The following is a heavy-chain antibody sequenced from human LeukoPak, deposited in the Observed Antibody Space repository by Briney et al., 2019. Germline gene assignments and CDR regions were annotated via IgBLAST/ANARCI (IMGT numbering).Heavy chain of an antibody. D-gene: IGHD1-26*01. CDR2: IYYSGST. J-gene: IGHJ4*02. CDR1: GGSISSYY. Sequence: SSETLSLTCTVSGGSISSYYWSWIRQPPGKGLEWIGYIYYSGSTNYNPSLKSRVTISVDTSKNQFSLKLSSVTAADTAVYYCARISSGSYRTYYFDYWGQGTLVTVSS. CDR3: ARISSGSYRTYYFDY. V-gene: IGHV4-59*01.